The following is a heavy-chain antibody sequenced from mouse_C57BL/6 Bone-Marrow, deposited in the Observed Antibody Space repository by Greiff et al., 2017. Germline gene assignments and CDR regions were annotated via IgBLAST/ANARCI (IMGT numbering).Heavy chain of an antibody. CDR2: INPNYGTT. J-gene: IGHJ4*01. Sequence: VQLKESGPELVQPGASVKISCKASGYSFTDYNMNWVKQSNGKSLEWIGVINPNYGTTSYNHKFKGKATLTVDKSSSTAYMQLNSLTSEDSAVYYCARGYDYDYAMDYWGQGTSVTVSS. D-gene: IGHD2-4*01. V-gene: IGHV1-39*01. CDR3: ARGYDYDYAMDY. CDR1: GYSFTDYN.